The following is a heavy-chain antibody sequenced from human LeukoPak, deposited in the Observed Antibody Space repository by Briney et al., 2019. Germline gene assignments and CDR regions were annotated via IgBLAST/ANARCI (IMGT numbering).Heavy chain of an antibody. D-gene: IGHD6-13*01. V-gene: IGHV3-7*01. CDR2: IKQDGSEK. J-gene: IGHJ6*03. Sequence: GGSLRLSCVASGFTFSSRDWMTWVRQAPGKGLEWVANIKQDGSEKNYVDSVKGRFTISRDNAKNSVDLQMNSLRVEDTAVYYCARVAAAGTGIFVNFYYSWTSGAKGPRSPSP. CDR1: GFTFSSRDW. CDR3: ARVAAAGTGIFVNFYYSWTS.